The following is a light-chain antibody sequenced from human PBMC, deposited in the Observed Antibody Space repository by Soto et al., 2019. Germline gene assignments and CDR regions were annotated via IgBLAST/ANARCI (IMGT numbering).Light chain of an antibody. V-gene: IGKV1-39*01. Sequence: DIQMTQSPSSLSASVGDRVTITSRASQSISSYLNWYQQKPGKAPKLLIYAASSLQSGVPSRFSGSGSGTDFPLTISSLQPEDFATYYCQQSYSTPVYAFGQGTKLEIK. CDR3: QQSYSTPVYA. CDR1: QSISSY. J-gene: IGKJ2*01. CDR2: AAS.